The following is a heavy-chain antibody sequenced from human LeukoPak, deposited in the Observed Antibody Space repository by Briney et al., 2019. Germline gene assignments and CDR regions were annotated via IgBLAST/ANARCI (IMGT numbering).Heavy chain of an antibody. CDR3: ARALVVAATTRFDP. CDR2: IYTSGST. CDR1: GGSISSYY. Sequence: PSETLSLTCTVSGGSISSYYWSWIRQPAGKGLEWIGRIYTSGSTNYNPYLRGRVTISVDKSKNQFSLKLSSVTAADTAVYYCARALVVAATTRFDPWGQGTLVTVSS. V-gene: IGHV4-4*07. J-gene: IGHJ5*02. D-gene: IGHD2-15*01.